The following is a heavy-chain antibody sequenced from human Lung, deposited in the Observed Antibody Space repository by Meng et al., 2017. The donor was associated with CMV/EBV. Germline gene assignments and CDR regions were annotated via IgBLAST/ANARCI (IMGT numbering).Heavy chain of an antibody. CDR2: ISAYNGNT. CDR3: AASSSSWYQNWFDP. D-gene: IGHD6-13*01. CDR1: GYTFTSYG. V-gene: IGHV1-18*01. J-gene: IGHJ5*02. Sequence: QVKLVQSGAEVEVPGASVKVFCKASGYTFTSYGISWVRQAPGQGLEWMGWISAYNGNTNYAQKLQGRVTMTTDTSTSTAYMELRSLRSDDTAVYYCAASSSSWYQNWFDPWGQGTLVTVSS.